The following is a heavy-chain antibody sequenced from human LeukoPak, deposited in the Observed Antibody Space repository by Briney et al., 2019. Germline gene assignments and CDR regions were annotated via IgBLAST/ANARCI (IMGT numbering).Heavy chain of an antibody. D-gene: IGHD2-21*01. CDR2: IIPIFGTA. CDR1: GYTFSTYG. J-gene: IGHJ5*02. V-gene: IGHV1-69*13. Sequence: GASVKVSCKASGYTFSTYGISWVRQAPGLGLEWMGGIIPIFGTANYAQKFQGRVTITADESTSTAYMELSSLRSEDTAVYYCARVLSPCGGDCYLRFDPWGQGTLVTVSS. CDR3: ARVLSPCGGDCYLRFDP.